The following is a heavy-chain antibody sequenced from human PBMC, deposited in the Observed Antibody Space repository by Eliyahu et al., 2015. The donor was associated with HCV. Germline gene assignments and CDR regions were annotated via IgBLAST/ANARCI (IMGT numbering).Heavy chain of an antibody. D-gene: IGHD3-10*01. J-gene: IGHJ6*02. V-gene: IGHV5-51*01. CDR2: IYPGDSDT. Sequence: EVQLVQSGAEVKKSGESLKISCKGSGYRFTNYWIGWVRQMPGXGLEWMGSIYPGDSDTRYSPSFQGQVTISADKSISTAFLQWNSLKASDTAMYFCAHPGSPDYYSGMEVWGQGTTVTVSS. CDR3: AHPGSPDYYSGMEV. CDR1: GYRFTNYW.